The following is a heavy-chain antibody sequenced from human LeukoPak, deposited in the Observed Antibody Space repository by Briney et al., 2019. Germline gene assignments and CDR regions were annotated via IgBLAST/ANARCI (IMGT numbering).Heavy chain of an antibody. J-gene: IGHJ6*02. CDR3: AREDPQTTVPEGMDV. Sequence: SETLSLTCTVSGGSISYYYWSWIRQSPGKRLEWIGYIYYSGTTNYNPSLKSRVTISVDTSKNQFSLQLRSVTAADTAVHYCAREDPQTTVPEGMDVWGQGTTVTVSS. D-gene: IGHD4-17*01. CDR2: IYYSGTT. CDR1: GGSISYYY. V-gene: IGHV4-59*01.